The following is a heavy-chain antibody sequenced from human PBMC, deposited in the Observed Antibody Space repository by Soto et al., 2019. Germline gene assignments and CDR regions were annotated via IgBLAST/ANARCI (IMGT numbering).Heavy chain of an antibody. CDR3: VKAAFPGRNALFDS. Sequence: EVQLLESGGGLVQPGGSLRLSCAASGFTFSSYDMSWVRQAPGKGLEWVSSFSDRGSRTYYADSVKGRFTISRDNYKNTLYLPVNILSVEDTGVYYWVKAAFPGRNALFDSWGQGTLVTVSS. CDR2: FSDRGSRT. CDR1: GFTFSSYD. D-gene: IGHD4-4*01. V-gene: IGHV3-23*01. J-gene: IGHJ4*02.